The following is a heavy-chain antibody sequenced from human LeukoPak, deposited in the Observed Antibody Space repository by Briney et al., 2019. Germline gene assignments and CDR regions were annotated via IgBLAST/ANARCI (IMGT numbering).Heavy chain of an antibody. CDR3: ARERAAGYNWFDP. V-gene: IGHV6-1*01. D-gene: IGHD6-13*01. CDR1: GDSVSSNSAA. J-gene: IGHJ5*02. CDR2: TYYRSKWYN. Sequence: SQTLSLTCAISGDSVSSNSAAWNWIRQSPSGGFEWLGRTYYRSKWYNDYAVSVKSRITINPDTSKNRFSLQLNSVTPEDTAVYYCARERAAGYNWFDPWGQGTLVTVSS.